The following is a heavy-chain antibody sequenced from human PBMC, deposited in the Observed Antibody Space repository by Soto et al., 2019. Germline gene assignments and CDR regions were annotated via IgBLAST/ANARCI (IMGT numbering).Heavy chain of an antibody. Sequence: WGSLRLSCTASGLTFIRYEINFGGHAPLKGLEGIAYIHGSATTIYYADSVKGRFTISRDNAKNSLCLQLNSLRAEDTAVYYCATRSGGGGAFDFWGQGTMVTVSS. CDR1: GLTFIRYE. D-gene: IGHD3-10*01. V-gene: IGHV3-48*03. CDR3: ATRSGGGGAFDF. CDR2: IHGSATTI. J-gene: IGHJ3*01.